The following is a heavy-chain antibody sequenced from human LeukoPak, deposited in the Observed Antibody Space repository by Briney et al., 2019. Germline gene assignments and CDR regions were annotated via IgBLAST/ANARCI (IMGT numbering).Heavy chain of an antibody. CDR1: GGSISSGGYS. CDR2: IYYSGST. Sequence: PSETLSLTCTVSGGSISSGGYSWSWIRQAPGKGLEWIGYIYYSGSTYYNPSLKSRVTISVDTSKNQFSLKLSSVTAADTAVYYCATLTTPGWFNPWGQGTLVTVSS. J-gene: IGHJ5*02. CDR3: ATLTTPGWFNP. D-gene: IGHD1-1*01. V-gene: IGHV4-30-4*07.